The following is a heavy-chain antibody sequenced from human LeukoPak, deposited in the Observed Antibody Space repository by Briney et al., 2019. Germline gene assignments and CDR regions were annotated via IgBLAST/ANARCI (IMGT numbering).Heavy chain of an antibody. CDR1: GFTFSSYG. V-gene: IGHV3-30*18. D-gene: IGHD2-15*01. J-gene: IGHJ4*02. Sequence: GGSLRLSCAASGFTFSSYGMHWVRQAPGKGLEWVAVISYNGSNKYYADSVKGRFTISRDNSKNTLYLQMNSLRAEDTAVYYCAKDRPFVVVVAATPPLFDYWGQGTLVTVSS. CDR3: AKDRPFVVVVAATPPLFDY. CDR2: ISYNGSNK.